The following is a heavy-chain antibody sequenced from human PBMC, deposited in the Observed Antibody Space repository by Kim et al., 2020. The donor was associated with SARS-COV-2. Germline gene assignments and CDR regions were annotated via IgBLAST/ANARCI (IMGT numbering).Heavy chain of an antibody. D-gene: IGHD3-22*01. V-gene: IGHV1-18*01. CDR3: ARDNPTMIVVAYDAFDI. CDR1: GYTFTSYG. J-gene: IGHJ3*02. CDR2: ISAYNGNT. Sequence: ASVKVSCKASGYTFTSYGISWVRQAPGQGLEWMGWISAYNGNTNYAQKLQGRVTMTTDTSTSTAYMELRSLRYDDTAVYYCARDNPTMIVVAYDAFDIWGQGTMVTVSS.